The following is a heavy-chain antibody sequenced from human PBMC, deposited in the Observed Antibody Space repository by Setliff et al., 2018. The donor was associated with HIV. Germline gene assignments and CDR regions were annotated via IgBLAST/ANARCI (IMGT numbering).Heavy chain of an antibody. D-gene: IGHD3-22*01. CDR3: ARAPSYFDRSGYYSWFYFDY. V-gene: IGHV4-34*12. CDR1: GGSLTNYY. CDR2: IVDSGST. J-gene: IGHJ4*02. Sequence: SETLSLTCTLYGGSLTNYYWTWIRQSPEKGLEWIGEIVDSGSTNYSPSLKSRVTISLDTSKKQFSLRLNSVTAADTGVYYCARAPSYFDRSGYYSWFYFDYWGQGSLVTVSS.